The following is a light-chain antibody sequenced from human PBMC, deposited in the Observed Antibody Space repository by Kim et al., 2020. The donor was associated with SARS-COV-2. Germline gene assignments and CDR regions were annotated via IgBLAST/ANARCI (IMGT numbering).Light chain of an antibody. CDR3: GTWDSSLSAGRV. CDR1: SSNNGNNY. J-gene: IGLJ1*01. CDR2: DNN. V-gene: IGLV1-51*01. Sequence: KVPISCSGSSSNNGNNYVSWYQQLPGTAPKLLIYDNNKRPSGIPDRFSGSKSGTSATLGITGLQTGDEADYYCGTWDSSLSAGRVFGTGTKVTVL.